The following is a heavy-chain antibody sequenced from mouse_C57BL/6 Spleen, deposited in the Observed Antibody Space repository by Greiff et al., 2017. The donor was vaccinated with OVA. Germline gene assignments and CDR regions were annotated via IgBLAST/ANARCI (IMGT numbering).Heavy chain of an antibody. V-gene: IGHV5-4*03. CDR2: ISDGGSYT. D-gene: IGHD3-1*01. J-gene: IGHJ2*01. CDR1: GFTFSSYA. Sequence: EVKVVESGGGLVKPGGSLKLSCAASGFTFSSYAMSWVRQTPEKRLEWVATISDGGSYTYYPDNVKGRFTISRDNAKNNPYLQMSHLKSEDTAMDYCARVRERGYFDDWGQGTTLTVSS. CDR3: ARVRERGYFDD.